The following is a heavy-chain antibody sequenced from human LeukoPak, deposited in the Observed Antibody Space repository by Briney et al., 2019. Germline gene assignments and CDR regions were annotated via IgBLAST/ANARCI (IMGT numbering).Heavy chain of an antibody. CDR3: AREGYGSGGQYNWFDP. D-gene: IGHD3-10*01. CDR2: ISSTGNTI. J-gene: IGHJ5*02. Sequence: PGGSLRLSCAASGFTFSDYYMRWIRQAPGKGLEWVSYISSTGNTIYYADSVKGRFTISRDNAKNSLYLQMNSLRAEDTAVYYCAREGYGSGGQYNWFDPWGQGTLVTVSS. V-gene: IGHV3-11*01. CDR1: GFTFSDYY.